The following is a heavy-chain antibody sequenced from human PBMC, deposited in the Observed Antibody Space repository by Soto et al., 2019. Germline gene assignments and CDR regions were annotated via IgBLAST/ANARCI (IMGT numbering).Heavy chain of an antibody. D-gene: IGHD5-18*01. V-gene: IGHV3-23*01. Sequence: GSLRLSGATCGFIFSHAPISRVRQAPCKGMEWVSTISGSDGRTYSTDSVKGRFTISRDNSRNTAYLQMNSLRVEDTAVYYCAKGVSQYTPLALFDYWGRGTLVTASS. CDR2: ISGSDGRT. CDR1: GFIFSHAP. CDR3: AKGVSQYTPLALFDY. J-gene: IGHJ4*02.